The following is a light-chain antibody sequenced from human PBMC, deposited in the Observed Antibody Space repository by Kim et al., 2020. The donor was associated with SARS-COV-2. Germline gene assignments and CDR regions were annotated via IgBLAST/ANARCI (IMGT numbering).Light chain of an antibody. V-gene: IGLV1-47*01. CDR3: ASWDDSLSGLV. CDR2: RNN. Sequence: GQRVTLSCSGRSSNIGSDYAYWYQQLPGTAPKVLIYRNNQRPSGVPDRFSGSKSDTSASLAISGLRSEDEGDYYCASWDDSLSGLVFGGGTQLTVL. CDR1: SSNIGSDY. J-gene: IGLJ2*01.